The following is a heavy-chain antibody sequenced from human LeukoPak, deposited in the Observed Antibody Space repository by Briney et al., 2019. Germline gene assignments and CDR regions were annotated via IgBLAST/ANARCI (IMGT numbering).Heavy chain of an antibody. J-gene: IGHJ5*02. D-gene: IGHD2-15*01. CDR2: INPDGSTT. CDR1: GFTFSNYW. Sequence: GGSLRLSCAASGFTFSNYWMHWVRQDPGKGLVWVSFINPDGSTTNYADSVKGRFTISRDNAKNSLYLQMNSLRAEDTAVYYCARSSHAIVVVVAATPNWFDPWGQGTLVTVSS. V-gene: IGHV3-74*01. CDR3: ARSSHAIVVVVAATPNWFDP.